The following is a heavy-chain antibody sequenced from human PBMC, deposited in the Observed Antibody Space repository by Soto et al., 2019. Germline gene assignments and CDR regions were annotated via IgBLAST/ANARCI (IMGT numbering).Heavy chain of an antibody. Sequence: ASVKVSCKASGGTFSCYSISWVRQAPGQGLQWMGGIIPIFDTANYAQNFQGGVTITADESTSTASMELSSLRSEDTAVYYCARDQKRVAPAATRQHYYYFGMDVWGQGTTVTVSS. V-gene: IGHV1-69*13. CDR3: ARDQKRVAPAATRQHYYYFGMDV. J-gene: IGHJ6*02. CDR2: IIPIFDTA. CDR1: GGTFSCYS. D-gene: IGHD2-2*01.